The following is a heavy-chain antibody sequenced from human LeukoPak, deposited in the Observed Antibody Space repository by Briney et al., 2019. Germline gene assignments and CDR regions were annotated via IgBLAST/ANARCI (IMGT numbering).Heavy chain of an antibody. CDR3: ARASLASYDYPWGTNALGC. CDR1: VYTFTSYA. Sequence: GASVKVSCKASVYTFTSYAMSWVRQAPGQGHEWMGWININTGNPTYAQGFTGRFVFSLDTSVSTAYLHIRSLKAEDTAVYYCARASLASYDYPWGTNALGCWGQGTLVTVSS. D-gene: IGHD3-16*01. J-gene: IGHJ4*02. V-gene: IGHV7-4-1*01. CDR2: ININTGNP.